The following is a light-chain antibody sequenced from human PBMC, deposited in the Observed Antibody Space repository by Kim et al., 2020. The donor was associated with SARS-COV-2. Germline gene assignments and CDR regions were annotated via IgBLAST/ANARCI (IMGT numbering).Light chain of an antibody. V-gene: IGLV2-14*03. J-gene: IGLJ3*02. CDR3: SSYARGVIPL. CDR1: SSDIGAYDY. Sequence: QSALTQPASVSGSPGQSITISCTGTSSDIGAYDYVSWYQQHPGKPPQLIISDVTNRPSGVSDRFSGSKSGNTASLTISGLQAEDQADYYCSSYARGVIPLFGGGTQLTVL. CDR2: DVT.